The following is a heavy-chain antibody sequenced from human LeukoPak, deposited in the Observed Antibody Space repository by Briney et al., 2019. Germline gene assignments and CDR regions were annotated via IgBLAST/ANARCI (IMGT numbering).Heavy chain of an antibody. CDR1: GFTFSDYY. V-gene: IGHV3-11*01. D-gene: IGHD3-22*01. CDR3: ARDPRTYYYDSSGYFYRR. CDR2: ISSSGSTI. Sequence: GGALRLSCADSGFTFSDYYMSWIRQAPGKGLEWVSYISSSGSTIYYADPVKGRFTITRDNAKNSLYLQMNSLRAEDTAVYHCARDPRTYYYDSSGYFYRRWGQGTQVTDSS. J-gene: IGHJ4*02.